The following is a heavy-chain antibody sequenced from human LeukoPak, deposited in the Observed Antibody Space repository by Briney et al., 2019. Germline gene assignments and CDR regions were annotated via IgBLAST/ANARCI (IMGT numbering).Heavy chain of an antibody. CDR2: IWYDGSEK. V-gene: IGHV3-33*01. D-gene: IGHD6-19*01. Sequence: GGSLRLSCAASGFTFSSYGMHWVRQAPGKGLEWVAVIWYDGSEKYYADSVKGRFTISRDNAKNSLYLEMDSLRAEDTAVYYCAREIVSAVAGNFDSWGQGTLVTVSS. J-gene: IGHJ4*02. CDR1: GFTFSSYG. CDR3: AREIVSAVAGNFDS.